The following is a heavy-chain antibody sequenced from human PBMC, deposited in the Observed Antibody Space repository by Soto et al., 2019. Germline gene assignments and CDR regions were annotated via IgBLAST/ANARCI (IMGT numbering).Heavy chain of an antibody. V-gene: IGHV3-33*01. CDR1: GFTFRNYG. D-gene: IGHD3-9*01. J-gene: IGHJ6*02. CDR2: IWYDGSNK. Sequence: PGGSLRLSCAASGFTFRNYGMHWVRQAPGKGLEWVAVIWYDGSNKYYADSVKGRFTISRDNSKNTLYPQMNSLRVEDTAVYYCARRNLSGSPSESPFYYGWDVWGQGTTVTVSS. CDR3: ARRNLSGSPSESPFYYGWDV.